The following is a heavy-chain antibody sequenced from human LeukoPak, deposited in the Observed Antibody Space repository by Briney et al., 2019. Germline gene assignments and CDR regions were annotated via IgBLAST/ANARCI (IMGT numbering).Heavy chain of an antibody. CDR1: GYTFTSYY. CDR2: INPSGGST. CDR3: ARDDYSNYGYYYMDV. Sequence: AASVKVSCKASGYTFTSYYMHWVRQAPGQGLEWLGIINPSGGSTSYAQKFQGRVTMTRDMSTSTVYMELSSLRSDDTAVYYCARDDYSNYGYYYMDVWGKGTTVTVSS. V-gene: IGHV1-46*01. J-gene: IGHJ6*03. D-gene: IGHD4-11*01.